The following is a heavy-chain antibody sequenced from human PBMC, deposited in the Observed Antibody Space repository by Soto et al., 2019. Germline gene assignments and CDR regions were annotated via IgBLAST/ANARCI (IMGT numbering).Heavy chain of an antibody. Sequence: SETLSLTCTVSGDSINTDKWWSWVRQPPGKGLEWIGEIYHNGNTDYNPSLKSRVTMSVDTSKNQFSLKVTSVTAAYTAIYYCARDVAMTGETDRFDYWGQGTLVTVSS. CDR2: IYHNGNT. CDR3: ARDVAMTGETDRFDY. D-gene: IGHD3-10*01. J-gene: IGHJ4*02. V-gene: IGHV4-4*02. CDR1: GDSINTDKW.